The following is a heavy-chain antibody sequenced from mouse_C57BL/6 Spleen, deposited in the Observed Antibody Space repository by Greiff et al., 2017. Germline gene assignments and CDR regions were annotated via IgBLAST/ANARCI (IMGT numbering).Heavy chain of an antibody. CDR2: INPSNGGT. V-gene: IGHV1-53*01. CDR3: ARAHYYGSREVWARDY. D-gene: IGHD1-1*01. J-gene: IGHJ4*01. Sequence: QVQLQQPGTELVKPGASVKLSCKASGYTFTSYWMHWVKQRPGQGLEWIGNINPSNGGTNYNETFKSQATMTVDTSYSTAYMQLSRLTSEDSAVYYCARAHYYGSREVWARDYWGQGTSVTVSS. CDR1: GYTFTSYW.